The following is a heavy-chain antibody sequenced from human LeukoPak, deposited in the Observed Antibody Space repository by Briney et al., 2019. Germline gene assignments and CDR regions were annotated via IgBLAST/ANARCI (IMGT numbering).Heavy chain of an antibody. Sequence: PGGSLRLSCAASGFTFSSYAMHWVRQAPGKGLEYVSAISSNGGTTYYANSAKGRFTISRDNSKNMLYLQMGSLRAEDMAVYYCARASRAFLLDYWGQGTLVTVSS. D-gene: IGHD2/OR15-2a*01. V-gene: IGHV3-64*01. CDR3: ARASRAFLLDY. CDR2: ISSNGGTT. J-gene: IGHJ4*02. CDR1: GFTFSSYA.